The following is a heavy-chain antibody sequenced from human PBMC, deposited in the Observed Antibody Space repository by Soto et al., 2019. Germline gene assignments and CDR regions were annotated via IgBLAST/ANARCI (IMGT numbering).Heavy chain of an antibody. D-gene: IGHD6-13*01. CDR3: ARYRISGSWSKFDY. V-gene: IGHV4-30-4*01. Sequence: QVQLQESGPGVVRSSQTLSLTCTVSGNPISVDDHYWNWIRQSPGRGLEWIGYISYSGGTYYNPSLKSRVTVWFDTSKNQFSLRLTSVTAADTAVYYCARYRISGSWSKFDYWGQGTRVTVSS. CDR1: GNPISVDDHY. CDR2: ISYSGGT. J-gene: IGHJ4*02.